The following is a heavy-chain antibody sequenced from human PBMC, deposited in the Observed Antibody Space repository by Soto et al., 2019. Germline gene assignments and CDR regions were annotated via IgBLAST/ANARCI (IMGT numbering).Heavy chain of an antibody. CDR1: GYTFTSYD. CDR3: ARNYGSGSPPGAYYYYYMDV. V-gene: IGHV1-8*01. D-gene: IGHD3-10*01. CDR2: MNPNSGNT. Sequence: ASVKVSCKASGYTFTSYDINWVRQATGQGLEWMGWMNPNSGNTGYAQKFQGRVTMTRNTSISTAYMELSSLRSEDTAVYYCARNYGSGSPPGAYYYYYMDVWGKGTTVTVSS. J-gene: IGHJ6*03.